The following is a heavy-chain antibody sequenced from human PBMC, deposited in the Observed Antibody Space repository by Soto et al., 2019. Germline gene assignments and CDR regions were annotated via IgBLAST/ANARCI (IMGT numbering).Heavy chain of an antibody. CDR2: ISAYNGNT. V-gene: IGHV1-18*01. D-gene: IGHD6-6*01. CDR3: ARERAEYSSSSVYYYGMAV. CDR1: GYTFTSYG. Sequence: GASVKVSCKASGYTFTSYGISWVRQAPGQGLEWMGWISAYNGNTNYAQKLQGRVTMTTDTSTSTAYMELRSLRSDDTAVYYCARERAEYSSSSVYYYGMAVWGQGTTVTVSS. J-gene: IGHJ6*02.